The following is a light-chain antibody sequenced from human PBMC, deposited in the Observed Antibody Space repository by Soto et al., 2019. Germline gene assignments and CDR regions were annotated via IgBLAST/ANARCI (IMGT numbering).Light chain of an antibody. Sequence: QSALTQPPSASGSPGQSVTISCTGTSSDVGGYNYVSWYQQHPGKAPKLMIYEVSKRPSGVPARFSGSNSGNTASLTVSRLQAEDEADYYCSSYAGSNNLVFGGGTKLT. CDR1: SSDVGGYNY. J-gene: IGLJ2*01. V-gene: IGLV2-8*01. CDR2: EVS. CDR3: SSYAGSNNLV.